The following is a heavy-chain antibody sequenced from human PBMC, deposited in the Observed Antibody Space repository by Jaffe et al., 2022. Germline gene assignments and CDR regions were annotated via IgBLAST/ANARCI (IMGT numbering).Heavy chain of an antibody. CDR2: ISSSSSYI. Sequence: EVQLVESGGGLVKPGGSLRLSCAASGFTFYTYNMNWVRQAPGKGLEWVASISSSSSYIYYADSVKGRFTMSRDNDKNLLYLQMNSLRAEDTAVYYCARCTSSWYGGFDQWGQGTLVTVSS. V-gene: IGHV3-21*04. J-gene: IGHJ4*02. D-gene: IGHD6-19*01. CDR1: GFTFYTYN. CDR3: ARCTSSWYGGFDQ.